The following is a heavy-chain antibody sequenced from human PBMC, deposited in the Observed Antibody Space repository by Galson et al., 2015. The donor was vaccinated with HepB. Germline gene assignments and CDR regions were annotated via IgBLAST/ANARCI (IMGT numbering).Heavy chain of an antibody. CDR2: TYYRSKWYN. CDR1: GDSVSSNSAA. CDR3: ARDYGSGWSKGVGGFWGY. V-gene: IGHV6-1*01. J-gene: IGHJ4*02. D-gene: IGHD6-19*01. Sequence: CAISGDSVSSNSAAWNWIRQSPSRGLEWLGRTYYRSKWYNDYAVSVKSRITINPDTSKNQFSLQLNSVTPEDTAVYYCARDYGSGWSKGVGGFWGYWGQGTLVTVSS.